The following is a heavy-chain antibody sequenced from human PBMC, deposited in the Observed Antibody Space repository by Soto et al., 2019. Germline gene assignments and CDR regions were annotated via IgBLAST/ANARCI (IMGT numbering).Heavy chain of an antibody. J-gene: IGHJ4*02. CDR1: GGSISSYF. D-gene: IGHD5-12*01. V-gene: IGHV4-59*04. Sequence: PSETLSLTCTVSGGSISSYFYIWVRQPPGKGLEWIGSMHHSGTTYYNPSLKSRVTMSVDTSKNQFSLKVRSVTAADTAVYYCARDYGKFVATIYFDYWGQGALVTSPQ. CDR2: MHHSGTT. CDR3: ARDYGKFVATIYFDY.